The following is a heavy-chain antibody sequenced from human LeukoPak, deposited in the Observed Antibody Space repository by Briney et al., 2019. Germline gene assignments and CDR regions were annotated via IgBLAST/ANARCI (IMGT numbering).Heavy chain of an antibody. CDR1: GFTFSSSYS. J-gene: IGHJ3*02. CDR2: ISSSSSTI. D-gene: IGHD6-13*01. Sequence: PGGSLRLSCAASGFTFSSSYSMNWVRQAPGKGLEWVSYISSSSSTIYYADSVKGRFTISRDNAKNSLYLQMNSLRAEDTAVYYCARDLDSSSWYGGRAFDIWGQGTMVTVSS. V-gene: IGHV3-48*04. CDR3: ARDLDSSSWYGGRAFDI.